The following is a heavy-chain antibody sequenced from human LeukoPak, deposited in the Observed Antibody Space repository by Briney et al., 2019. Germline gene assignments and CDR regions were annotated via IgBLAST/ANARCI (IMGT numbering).Heavy chain of an antibody. J-gene: IGHJ3*02. Sequence: GGSLRLSCVTSGFTFSSYSMNWVHQAPGEGLEWVSVISDSSSDSRSDIYYADSVQGRFTISRDNAKNSLFLQMNSLRAEDTALYYCARSLMSAGATRAFDIWGQGTVVTVSS. CDR3: ARSLMSAGATRAFDI. D-gene: IGHD6-13*01. CDR1: GFTFSSYS. CDR2: ISDSSSDSRSDI. V-gene: IGHV3-21*01.